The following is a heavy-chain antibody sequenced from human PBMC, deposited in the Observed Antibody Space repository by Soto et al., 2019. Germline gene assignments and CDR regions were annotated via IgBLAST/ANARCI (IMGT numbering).Heavy chain of an antibody. V-gene: IGHV1-8*01. J-gene: IGHJ5*02. D-gene: IGHD3-10*01. CDR2: MNPNSGNT. CDR1: GYTFTSYD. Sequence: ASVKVSCKASGYTFTSYDINWVRQATGQGLEWMGWMNPNSGNTGYAQRFQGRVTMTRNTSISTAYMELSSLRSEDTAVYYCARGPSIWSHDGSWFDPWGQGTLVTVSS. CDR3: ARGPSIWSHDGSWFDP.